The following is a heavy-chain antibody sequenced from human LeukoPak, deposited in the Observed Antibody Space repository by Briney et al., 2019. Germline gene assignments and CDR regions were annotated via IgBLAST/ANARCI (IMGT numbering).Heavy chain of an antibody. CDR1: GFTFSSYA. D-gene: IGHD4-23*01. CDR2: LSGNGNTI. V-gene: IGHV3-23*01. Sequence: GGSLRLSCAASGFTFSSYAMSWVRQAPGKGLECVSALSGNGNTIYYADSVKGRFTISRDNSKNTLSLQMNSLRAEDTAVYYCAKALYGGHDYWGQGTLVTVSS. CDR3: AKALYGGHDY. J-gene: IGHJ4*02.